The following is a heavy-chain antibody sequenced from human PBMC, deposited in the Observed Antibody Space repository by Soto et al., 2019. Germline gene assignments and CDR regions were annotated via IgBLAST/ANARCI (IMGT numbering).Heavy chain of an antibody. J-gene: IGHJ4*02. V-gene: IGHV3-30*03. CDR3: SSHGDFVY. Sequence: QVQLVESGGGVVKPGRSRRLSCKASGFAFSSFGMHWVRKTPGKGLEWVAIITSAGSNIYYGDSVKGRFTISRDDSKSTLYLEMNDLRPEDTALYYCSSHGDFVYWGQGTLVTVSS. CDR2: ITSAGSNI. CDR1: GFAFSSFG.